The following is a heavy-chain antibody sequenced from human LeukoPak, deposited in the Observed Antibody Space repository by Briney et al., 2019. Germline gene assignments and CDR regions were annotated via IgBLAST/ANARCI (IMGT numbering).Heavy chain of an antibody. Sequence: SETLSLTCTVSGGSIGSYYWSWIRQPPGKGLEWIGYIYSSGSTNYNPSLKSRVTIFVDTSKNQFSLKLSSVTAADTAVYYCARRSSTWSFDYWGQGTLVTVSS. V-gene: IGHV4-59*08. D-gene: IGHD6-13*01. J-gene: IGHJ4*02. CDR2: IYSSGST. CDR1: GGSIGSYY. CDR3: ARRSSTWSFDY.